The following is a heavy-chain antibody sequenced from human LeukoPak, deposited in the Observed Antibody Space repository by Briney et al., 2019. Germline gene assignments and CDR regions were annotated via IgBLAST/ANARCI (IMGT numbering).Heavy chain of an antibody. V-gene: IGHV4-4*07. J-gene: IGHJ5*01. Sequence: SETLSLTCSVSGGSIRCYYWSWLRQSAGEGLEWIGRIYSGGSAIIYNPSLRSRVSMSGYTSKNQFTLNLRSVTAADTAIYYCARQMTTIMTSWFDSWGRGTLVTVSS. CDR2: IYSGGSA. CDR1: GGSIRCYY. D-gene: IGHD4-17*01. CDR3: ARQMTTIMTSWFDS.